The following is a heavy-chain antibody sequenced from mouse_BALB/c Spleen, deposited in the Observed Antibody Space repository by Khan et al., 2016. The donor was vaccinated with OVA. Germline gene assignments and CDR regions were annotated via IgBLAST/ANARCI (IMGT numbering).Heavy chain of an antibody. J-gene: IGHJ3*01. CDR1: GFSLNNYS. D-gene: IGHD2-4*01. CDR3: ARRGYDYGRGALFAY. V-gene: IGHV2-2*02. Sequence: QVQLKESGPGLVQPSQSLSITRTVSGFSLNNYSVHWVRQSPGKGLEWLGVIWSAGSTDYNAAFISRLTISKDNSRSQVFFKMNSLQPNDTAIYYCARRGYDYGRGALFAYWGQGTLVTVSA. CDR2: IWSAGST.